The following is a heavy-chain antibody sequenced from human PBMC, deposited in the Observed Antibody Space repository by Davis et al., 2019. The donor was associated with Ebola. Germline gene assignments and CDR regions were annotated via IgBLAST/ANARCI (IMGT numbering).Heavy chain of an antibody. D-gene: IGHD1-7*01. CDR1: GFTFSSYA. Sequence: GESLKISCAASGFTFSSYAMCWVRQAPGKGLEWVSAISGSGRSTYYADSVKGRFTIARDNSKNTLYLQMNSLRAEDTAVYYCAKDNWNYVPGYYYYGMDVWGQGTTVTVSS. V-gene: IGHV3-23*01. J-gene: IGHJ6*02. CDR2: ISGSGRST. CDR3: AKDNWNYVPGYYYYGMDV.